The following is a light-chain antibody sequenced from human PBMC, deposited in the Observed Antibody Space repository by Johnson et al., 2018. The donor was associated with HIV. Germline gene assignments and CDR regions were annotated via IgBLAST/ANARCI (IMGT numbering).Light chain of an antibody. CDR2: DNN. J-gene: IGLJ1*01. CDR3: GTCDSSLSANV. CDR1: TSNIGNNY. V-gene: IGLV1-51*01. Sequence: QSVLTQPPSVSAAPGQKVTISCSGSTSNIGNNYVSWYQQFPGTAPKLLIYDNNKRPSGIPDRFSGSKSGTSATLGITGLQTGDEADYYCGTCDSSLSANVFGTGTKVTVL.